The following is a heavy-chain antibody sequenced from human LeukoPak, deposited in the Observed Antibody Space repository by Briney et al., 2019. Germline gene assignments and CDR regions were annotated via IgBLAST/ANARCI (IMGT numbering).Heavy chain of an antibody. CDR2: IGSNIGYI. V-gene: IGHV3-21*01. CDR3: SRGRDYYDTGGYYREFDY. Sequence: PGGSLRLSCAASGFTLSSYSMNWVRQAPGKGLEWVSSIGSNIGYIYYADSVKGRFTISRDNAKNSVYLQMNSLRAEDTAVYYCSRGRDYYDTGGYYREFDYWGQGTLVTVSS. J-gene: IGHJ4*02. CDR1: GFTLSSYS. D-gene: IGHD3-22*01.